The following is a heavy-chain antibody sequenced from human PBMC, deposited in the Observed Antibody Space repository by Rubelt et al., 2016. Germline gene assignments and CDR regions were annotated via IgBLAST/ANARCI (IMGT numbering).Heavy chain of an antibody. J-gene: IGHJ4*02. D-gene: IGHD2-15*01. V-gene: IGHV1-3*01. CDR1: GYTFTSYA. CDR2: INAVNGNT. CDR3: ARGDIVVVVAASNPLDY. Sequence: QVQLVQSGAEVKKPGASVKVSCKASGYTFTSYAMHWVRQAPGQRLEWVGWINAVNGNTKYSQKFQGRVTITRDTAASTAYMELSSLRSEDTAVYYCARGDIVVVVAASNPLDYWGQGTLVTVSS.